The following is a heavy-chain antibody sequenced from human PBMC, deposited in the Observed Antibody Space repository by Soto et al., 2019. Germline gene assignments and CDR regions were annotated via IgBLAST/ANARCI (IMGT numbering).Heavy chain of an antibody. V-gene: IGHV4-4*07. J-gene: IGHJ6*02. Sequence: PSETLSLTCTVSGGSISSYCWSWIRQPAGKGLEWIGRIYTSGSTNYNPSLKSRVTMSVDTSKNQFSLKLSSVTAADTAVYYCARAGDFWSGNYYYGMDVWGQGTTVTVSS. CDR2: IYTSGST. CDR1: GGSISSYC. CDR3: ARAGDFWSGNYYYGMDV. D-gene: IGHD3-3*01.